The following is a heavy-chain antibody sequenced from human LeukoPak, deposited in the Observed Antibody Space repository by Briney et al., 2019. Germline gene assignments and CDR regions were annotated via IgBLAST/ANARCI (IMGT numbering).Heavy chain of an antibody. Sequence: GGSLRLSCAASGSTFSDSYMTWIRQASGKGLEWVAFIDKSGGTTYYADSVKGRFTISRDNAKSSLYLEMNSLRAEDTAVYYCGRGHWGLDYWGQGTLVTVSS. V-gene: IGHV3-11*04. CDR2: IDKSGGTT. CDR3: GRGHWGLDY. D-gene: IGHD7-27*01. J-gene: IGHJ4*02. CDR1: GSTFSDSY.